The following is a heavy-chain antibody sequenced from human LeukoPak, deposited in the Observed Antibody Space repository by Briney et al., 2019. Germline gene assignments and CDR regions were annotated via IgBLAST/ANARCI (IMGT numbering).Heavy chain of an antibody. CDR1: GFSFSNYW. CDR3: ATRGELSWFGALRH. J-gene: IGHJ4*02. D-gene: IGHD3-16*02. V-gene: IGHV3-7*01. CDR2: IKQDGSET. Sequence: GVPLRLSCVVSGFSFSNYWMDWLPQSPGKGVEWVAFIKQDGSETAYGDSVKGRFTISRDNDKNSLFLQMNSLRVEDTAVYYCATRGELSWFGALRHWSQGTLVTVSS.